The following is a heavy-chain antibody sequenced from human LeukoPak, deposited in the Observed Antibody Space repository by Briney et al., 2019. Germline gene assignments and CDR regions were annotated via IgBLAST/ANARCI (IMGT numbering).Heavy chain of an antibody. V-gene: IGHV4-30-2*01. J-gene: IGHJ3*02. CDR3: ARDYQAAPYAFDI. CDR1: GGSISSGGYS. CDR2: IYHSGST. D-gene: IGHD3-16*02. Sequence: PSQTLSLTCAVSGGSISSGGYSWSWIRQPPGKGLEWIGYIYHSGSTYYNPSLESRVTISVDRSKNQFSLKLSSVTAADTAVYYCARDYQAAPYAFDIWGQGTMVTVSS.